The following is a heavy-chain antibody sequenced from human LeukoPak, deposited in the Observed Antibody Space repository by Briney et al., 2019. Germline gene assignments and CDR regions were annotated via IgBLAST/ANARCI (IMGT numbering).Heavy chain of an antibody. J-gene: IGHJ4*02. CDR2: FDPEDGET. Sequence: ASVKASCKASGYTFTSYYMHWVRQAPGKGLEWMGGFDPEDGETIYAQKFQGRVTMTEDTSTDTAYMELSSLRSEDTAVYYCATAVHDSSGGYFDYWGQGTLVTVSS. V-gene: IGHV1-24*01. D-gene: IGHD3-22*01. CDR1: GYTFTSYY. CDR3: ATAVHDSSGGYFDY.